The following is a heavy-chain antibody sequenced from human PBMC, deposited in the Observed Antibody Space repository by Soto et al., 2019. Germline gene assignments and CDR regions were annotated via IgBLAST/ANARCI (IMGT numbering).Heavy chain of an antibody. CDR3: AISVPKYYYYGIDV. CDR2: IIPIFGTA. J-gene: IGHJ6*02. V-gene: IGHV1-69*12. D-gene: IGHD6-19*01. Sequence: QVQLVQSGAEVKKPGSSVKVSCKASGGTFSSYAISWVRKATGQGLEWMGGIIPIFGTANYAQKFQGRVTITADESTSTAYMELSSLSSEDTAVYYFAISVPKYYYYGIDVWGQGFTVTVS. CDR1: GGTFSSYA.